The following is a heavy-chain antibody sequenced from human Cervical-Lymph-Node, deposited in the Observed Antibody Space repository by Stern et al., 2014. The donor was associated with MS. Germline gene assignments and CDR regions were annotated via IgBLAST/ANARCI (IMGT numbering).Heavy chain of an antibody. CDR2: TSGSGGST. V-gene: IGHV3-23*04. CDR3: AKAPAYYYDTSGYYEFDY. Sequence: MQLVQSGGDLVQPGGSLRLSCAASGFAFRNYAMSWVRQAPGKRLEWVSSTSGSGGSTYYADSVKGRFTISRDNSRNTLYLQMDSLRAEDTAVYYCAKAPAYYYDTSGYYEFDYRGQGTLVTVSS. J-gene: IGHJ4*02. D-gene: IGHD3-22*01. CDR1: GFAFRNYA.